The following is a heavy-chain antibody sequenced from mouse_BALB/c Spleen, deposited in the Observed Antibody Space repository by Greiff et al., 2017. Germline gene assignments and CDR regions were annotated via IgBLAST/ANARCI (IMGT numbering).Heavy chain of an antibody. V-gene: IGHV5-6-5*01. CDR2: ISSGGST. CDR1: GFTFSSYA. CDR3: AREGFYAMDY. Sequence: DVQLVESGGGLVKPGGSLKLSCAASGFTFSSYAMSWVRQTPEKRLEWVASISSGGSTYYPDSVKGRFTISRDNARNILYLQMSSLRSEDTAMYYCAREGFYAMDYWGQGTSVTVSS. J-gene: IGHJ4*01.